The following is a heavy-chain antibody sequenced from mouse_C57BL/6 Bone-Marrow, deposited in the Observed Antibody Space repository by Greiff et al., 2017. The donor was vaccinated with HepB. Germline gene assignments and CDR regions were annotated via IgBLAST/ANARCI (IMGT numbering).Heavy chain of an antibody. CDR2: IYPRSGNT. CDR1: GYTFTSYG. D-gene: IGHD2-5*01. Sequence: QVQLQQSGAELARPGASVKLSCKASGYTFTSYGISWVKQRTGQGLEWIGEIYPRSGNTYYNEKFKGKATLTADKSSSTAYMELRSLTSEDSAVYFCARCRYSNLGAYWGQGTRVTVSA. J-gene: IGHJ3*01. V-gene: IGHV1-81*01. CDR3: ARCRYSNLGAY.